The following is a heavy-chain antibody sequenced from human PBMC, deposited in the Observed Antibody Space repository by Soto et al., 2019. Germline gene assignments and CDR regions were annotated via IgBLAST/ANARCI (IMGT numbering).Heavy chain of an antibody. CDR3: AKGERSVLLWFGEYNSNFGTYYYYGMDV. CDR2: ISGSGGST. V-gene: IGHV3-23*01. CDR1: GFTFSSYA. J-gene: IGHJ6*02. D-gene: IGHD3-10*01. Sequence: EVQLLESGGGLVQPGGSLRLSCAASGFTFSSYAMSWVRQAPGKGLEWVSAISGSGGSTYYADSVKGRFTISRDNSKNRLYLQMNSLREVDTDVYYCAKGERSVLLWFGEYNSNFGTYYYYGMDVWGQGTTVTVSS.